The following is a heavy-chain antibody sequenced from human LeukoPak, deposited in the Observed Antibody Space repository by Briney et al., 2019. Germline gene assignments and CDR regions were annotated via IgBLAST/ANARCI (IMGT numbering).Heavy chain of an antibody. J-gene: IGHJ4*02. V-gene: IGHV3-7*01. D-gene: IGHD3-22*01. CDR1: KFIFMNYW. CDR3: AREGDSSGYYSDY. Sequence: GGSLRLSCEASKFIFMNYWMSWVRQAPGRGLEWVANIKHDGSEKYYVDSVKGRFTISRDNAKNSLFLQMNSLRAEDTALYYCAREGDSSGYYSDYWGQGTLVTVSS. CDR2: IKHDGSEK.